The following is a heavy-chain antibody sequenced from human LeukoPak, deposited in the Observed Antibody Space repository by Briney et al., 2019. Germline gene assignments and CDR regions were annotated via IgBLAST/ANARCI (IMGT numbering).Heavy chain of an antibody. D-gene: IGHD2-15*01. CDR2: IVPIIGTA. CDR1: GGTFHSYI. J-gene: IGHJ4*02. Sequence: ASVKVSCKASGGTFHSYIVTWVRQAPGQGLEGMGGIVPIIGTANYAQKFQGRVTITADDSTSTAYMELRSLRSEDTAIYYCARDQRPSCLGGICYSGDYWGQGTLVTVTS. CDR3: ARDQRPSCLGGICYSGDY. V-gene: IGHV1-69*13.